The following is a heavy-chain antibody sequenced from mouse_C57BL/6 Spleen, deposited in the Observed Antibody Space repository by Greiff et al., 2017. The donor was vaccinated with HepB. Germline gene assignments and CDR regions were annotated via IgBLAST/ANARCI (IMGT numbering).Heavy chain of an antibody. CDR3: ARDETAQAWYY. CDR1: GYSFTGYY. J-gene: IGHJ2*01. D-gene: IGHD3-2*02. V-gene: IGHV1-42*01. Sequence: EVKLQESGPELVKPGASVKISCKASGYSFTGYYMNWVKQSPEKSLEWIGEINPSTGGTTYNQKFKAKATLTVDKSSSTAYMQLKSLTSEDSAVYYCARDETAQAWYYWGQGTTLTVSS. CDR2: INPSTGGT.